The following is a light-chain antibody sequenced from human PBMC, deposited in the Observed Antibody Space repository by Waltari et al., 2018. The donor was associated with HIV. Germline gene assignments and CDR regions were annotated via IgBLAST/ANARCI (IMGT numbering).Light chain of an antibody. Sequence: DIQMTQSPSSLSASVGDKVAITCRASQNVYKYLNWYQQKPGKAPELLIYGVSNLQRGAPSRFAGSGSGTDFTLTITNLRVEDFATYYCQQSYSTPLTFGGGTKVEIK. CDR3: QQSYSTPLT. CDR1: QNVYKY. CDR2: GVS. V-gene: IGKV1-39*01. J-gene: IGKJ4*01.